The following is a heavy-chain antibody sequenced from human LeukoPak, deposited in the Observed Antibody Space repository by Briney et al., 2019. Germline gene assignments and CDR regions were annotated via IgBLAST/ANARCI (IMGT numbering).Heavy chain of an antibody. CDR3: ARDRRFGGYNAFDI. V-gene: IGHV4-61*01. J-gene: IGHJ3*02. D-gene: IGHD5-12*01. CDR1: GGSISKSNHY. CDR2: IYYSGST. Sequence: PSETLSLTCSVSGGSISKSNHYWSWIRQPPGKGLEWIGYIYYSGSTNYNPSLKSRVTISVDTSKNQFSLKLSSVTAADTAVYYCARDRRFGGYNAFDIWGQGTMVTVSS.